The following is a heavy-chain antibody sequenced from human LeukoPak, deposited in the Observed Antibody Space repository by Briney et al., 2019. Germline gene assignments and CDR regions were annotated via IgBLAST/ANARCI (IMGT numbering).Heavy chain of an antibody. CDR3: AHDIVVVPAAIPLGDY. V-gene: IGHV3-23*01. Sequence: PGGSLRLSCAASGFTFSSYAMSWVRQAPGKGLEWVSAISGSGGSTYYADSVKGRFTISRDNSKNTLYLQMNSLRAEDTAVCYCAHDIVVVPAAIPLGDYWGQGTLVTVSS. CDR1: GFTFSSYA. CDR2: ISGSGGST. D-gene: IGHD2-2*01. J-gene: IGHJ4*02.